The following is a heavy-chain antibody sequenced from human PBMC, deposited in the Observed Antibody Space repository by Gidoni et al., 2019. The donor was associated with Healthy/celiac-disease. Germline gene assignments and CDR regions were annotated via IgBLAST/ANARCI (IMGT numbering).Heavy chain of an antibody. Sequence: QLQLQESGPGLVKPSETLSLTCTVSGGSISSSSYYWGWIRQPPGKGLGWIGSIYYSGSTYYNPSLKSRVTISVDTSKNQFSLKLSSVTAADTAVYYCARPSTINCGGDCYYFDYWGQGTLVTVSS. CDR1: GGSISSSSYY. CDR3: ARPSTINCGGDCYYFDY. J-gene: IGHJ4*02. V-gene: IGHV4-39*01. D-gene: IGHD2-21*02. CDR2: IYYSGST.